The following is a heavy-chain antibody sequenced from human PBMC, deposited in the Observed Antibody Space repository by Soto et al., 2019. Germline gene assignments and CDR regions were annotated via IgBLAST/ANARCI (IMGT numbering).Heavy chain of an antibody. CDR1: GLTFTEAW. D-gene: IGHD3-22*01. J-gene: IGHJ3*02. V-gene: IGHV3-15*01. CDR2: IKSKTDGGTT. Sequence: PGGSLRLSCVASGLTFTEAWMNWARQAPGKGLEWVGSIKSKTDGGTTDYAAPVKGRFTISRDDSKNTLYLQMNSLKTEDTAVYYCTTGLVVISRFAFDIWGQGTMVTVSS. CDR3: TTGLVVISRFAFDI.